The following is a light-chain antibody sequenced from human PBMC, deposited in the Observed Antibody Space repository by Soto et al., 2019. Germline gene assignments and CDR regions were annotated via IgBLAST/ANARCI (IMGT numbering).Light chain of an antibody. CDR2: ETI. CDR3: QHRSHWLIT. CDR1: QSVTNY. V-gene: IGKV3-11*01. Sequence: EIVLTQSPATLSLSPGERATLSCRASQSVTNYLAWYQQKAGQAPRLLIYETIHRATGIPARFSGSGSGTDFTLTISSLEPEDFAVYYCQHRSHWLITFGQGTRPEIK. J-gene: IGKJ5*01.